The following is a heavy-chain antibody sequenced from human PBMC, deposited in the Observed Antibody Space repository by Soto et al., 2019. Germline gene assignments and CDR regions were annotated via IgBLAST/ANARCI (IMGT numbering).Heavy chain of an antibody. Sequence: SGPTLVKPTQTLTLTCTISGFSLSPSGVGVGWIRQPPGKALEWLALIYWDVDKRYSPSLKSRLTITKDTSKNQVVLTMTNMDPVDTATYYCAHLSSANIGYDFDYWGQGTLVTVSS. J-gene: IGHJ4*02. CDR3: AHLSSANIGYDFDY. D-gene: IGHD5-12*01. CDR1: GFSLSPSGVG. V-gene: IGHV2-5*02. CDR2: IYWDVDK.